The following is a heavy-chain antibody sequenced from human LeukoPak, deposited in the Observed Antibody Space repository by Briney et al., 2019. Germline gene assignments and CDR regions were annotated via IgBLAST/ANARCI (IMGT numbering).Heavy chain of an antibody. CDR2: INPNSGGT. CDR3: AREAGDCSSTSCYYDY. Sequence: ASVKVSCKASGYTFTGYYMHWVRQAPGQGLEWMGWINPNSGGTNYAQKFQGRVTMTGDTSISTAYMELSRLRSDDTAVYYCAREAGDCSSTSCYYDYWGQGTLVTVSS. CDR1: GYTFTGYY. D-gene: IGHD2-2*01. J-gene: IGHJ4*02. V-gene: IGHV1-2*02.